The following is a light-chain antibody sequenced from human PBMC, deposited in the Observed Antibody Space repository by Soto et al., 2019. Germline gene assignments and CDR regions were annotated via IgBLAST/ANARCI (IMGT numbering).Light chain of an antibody. Sequence: QSVLTQPASVSESPGQTITFSCTGSGSDVGGYKFVSWYQQHPGKVPRLMIYEVTERPSGVSNRFSGSRSGNTASLTISGLQAEYEADYYCCSPVGTSTYAFGTGTKVTV. CDR3: CSPVGTSTYA. V-gene: IGLV2-23*02. J-gene: IGLJ1*01. CDR2: EVT. CDR1: GSDVGGYKF.